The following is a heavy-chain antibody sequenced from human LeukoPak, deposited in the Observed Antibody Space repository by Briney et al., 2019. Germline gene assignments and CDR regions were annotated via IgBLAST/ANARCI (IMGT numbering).Heavy chain of an antibody. D-gene: IGHD5-24*01. J-gene: IGHJ4*02. CDR1: GFTFTNAW. V-gene: IGHV3-15*01. CDR3: TTESKAERATPFDY. CDR2: IKSNADGGTT. Sequence: GGSLRLSCAASGFTFTNAWMSWVRQAPGKGLEWVGRIKSNADGGTTDYPAPVKGRFTISRDDSKNTLYLQMNSLKTEDTAVYYCTTESKAERATPFDYWGQGTLVTVSS.